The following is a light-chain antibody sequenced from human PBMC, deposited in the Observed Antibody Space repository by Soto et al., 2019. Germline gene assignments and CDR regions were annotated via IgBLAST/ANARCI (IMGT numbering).Light chain of an antibody. J-gene: IGKJ3*01. CDR2: PAS. Sequence: DIQMTQSPSSLSASVGDRVTITCRASQSIRSYLNWYQQKPGKAPKLLIYPASSLQSGVPSRFSGSGSGTDFTLTISSLQPEDFETYYCQQSYSNPRAFGPGTKVDIK. CDR3: QQSYSNPRA. V-gene: IGKV1-39*01. CDR1: QSIRSY.